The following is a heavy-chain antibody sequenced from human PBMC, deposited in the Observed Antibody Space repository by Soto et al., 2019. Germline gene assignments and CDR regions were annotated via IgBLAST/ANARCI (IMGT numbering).Heavy chain of an antibody. CDR2: TYYRSKWYN. D-gene: IGHD2-15*01. V-gene: IGHV6-1*01. Sequence: SQTLSLTCAISGDSVSSNSAAWNWIRQSPSRGLEWLGRTYYRSKWYNDYAVSVKSRITINPDTSKNQFSLQLNSVTPEDTAVYYCASAYLGCSGGSCYGHWFDPWGQGTLVTVSS. CDR3: ASAYLGCSGGSCYGHWFDP. J-gene: IGHJ5*02. CDR1: GDSVSSNSAA.